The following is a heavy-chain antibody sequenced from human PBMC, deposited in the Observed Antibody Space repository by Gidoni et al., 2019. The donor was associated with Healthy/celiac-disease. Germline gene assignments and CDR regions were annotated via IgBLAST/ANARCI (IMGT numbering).Heavy chain of an antibody. CDR2: IIPILGIA. D-gene: IGHD4-17*01. V-gene: IGHV1-69*09. CDR3: ARDDYGDSGFDY. CDR1: GGPFSSYA. J-gene: IGHJ4*02. Sequence: QVQLVQSGAEVTKPGSSVKVSCKASGGPFSSYAISWVRQAPGQGLEWMGRIIPILGIANNAQKFQGRVTITADKSTSTAYMELSSLRSEDTAVYYCARDDYGDSGFDYWGQGTLVTVSS.